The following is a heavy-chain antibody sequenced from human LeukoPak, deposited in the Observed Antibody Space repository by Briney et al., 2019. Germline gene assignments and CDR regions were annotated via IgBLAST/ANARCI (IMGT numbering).Heavy chain of an antibody. CDR1: GFTFSSYA. CDR2: ISYDGSNK. V-gene: IGHV3-30-3*01. CDR3: ARSLPGYYGMDV. Sequence: GGSLSLSCAASGFTFSSYAMHWVRQAPGKGLEWVAVISYDGSNKYYADSVKGRFTISRDNSKNTLYLQMNSLRAEDTAVYYCARSLPGYYGMDVWGQGTTVTVSS. J-gene: IGHJ6*02.